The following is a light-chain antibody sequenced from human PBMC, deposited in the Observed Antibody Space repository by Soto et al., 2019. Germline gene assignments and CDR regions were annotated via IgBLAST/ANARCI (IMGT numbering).Light chain of an antibody. CDR2: EVR. J-gene: IGLJ1*01. V-gene: IGLV2-14*01. CDR1: SSDIGAYNY. Sequence: QSALTQPASVSGSPGQSITISCTGTSSDIGAYNYVSWYQQHPGKAPQLMIYEVRYRPSGVSYRFSGSKSGNTASLTISGLQAEDEADYYCSSYTSSSTYVFGTGTKLTVL. CDR3: SSYTSSSTYV.